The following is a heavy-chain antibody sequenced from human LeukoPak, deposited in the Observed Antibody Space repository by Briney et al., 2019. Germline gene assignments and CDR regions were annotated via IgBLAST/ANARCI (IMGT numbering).Heavy chain of an antibody. V-gene: IGHV5-51*01. CDR2: IYPDDSDT. Sequence: GESLKISCKGSGYSFLNYWIGWVRQVPGKGLEWMGIIYPDDSDTRYSPSFQGQVTISADKSSSTAYLQWSRLEASDTGIYFCARVGTEGSRYSDPWGQGTVVTVSS. CDR1: GYSFLNYW. J-gene: IGHJ5*02. CDR3: ARVGTEGSRYSDP. D-gene: IGHD3-3*01.